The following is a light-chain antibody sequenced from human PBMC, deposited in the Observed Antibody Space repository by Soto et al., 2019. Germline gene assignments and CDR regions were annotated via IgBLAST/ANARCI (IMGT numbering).Light chain of an antibody. CDR2: SNY. V-gene: IGLV1-44*01. CDR1: SSNIGSNT. Sequence: QAVVTQPPSASGTPGQRVTISCSGSSSNIGSNTVNWYQYLPGTAPKLIIYSNYQRPSGVPDRVSGSKAGTSASLAISGLQSEDEADYYCAALDDSLNGWVFGGGTKLTVL. J-gene: IGLJ3*02. CDR3: AALDDSLNGWV.